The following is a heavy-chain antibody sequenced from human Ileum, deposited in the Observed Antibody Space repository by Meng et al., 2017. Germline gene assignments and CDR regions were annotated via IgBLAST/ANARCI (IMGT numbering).Heavy chain of an antibody. V-gene: IGHV1-18*01. D-gene: IGHD1-1*01. Sequence: QVQLVQSGAEVKKPGASVKVSCKASGYTFTTYGISWVRQAPGQGLEWMGWMNTDKGNNNYAQKFQGRVTMTRDTSTSTAYMELRSLRSDDTAVYYCAREGAYNGGDYWGQGTLVTVSS. CDR3: AREGAYNGGDY. CDR2: MNTDKGNN. CDR1: GYTFTTYG. J-gene: IGHJ4*02.